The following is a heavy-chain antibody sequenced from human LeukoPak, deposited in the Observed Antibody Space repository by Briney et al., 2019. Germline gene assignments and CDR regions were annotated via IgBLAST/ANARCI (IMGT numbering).Heavy chain of an antibody. CDR2: IYYSGST. J-gene: IGHJ4*02. Sequence: ASETLSLTCTVSGGSISSSSYYWGWIRQPPGKGLEWIGSIYYSGSTYYNPSLKSRVTISVDTSKNQFSLKLSSVTAADTAVYYCARGIGSWYYFDYWGQGTLVTVSS. CDR3: ARGIGSWYYFDY. D-gene: IGHD6-13*01. CDR1: GGSISSSSYY. V-gene: IGHV4-39*07.